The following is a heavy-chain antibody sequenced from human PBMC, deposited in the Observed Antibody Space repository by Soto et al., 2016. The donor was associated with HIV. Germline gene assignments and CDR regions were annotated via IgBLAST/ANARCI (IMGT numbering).Heavy chain of an antibody. CDR3: TTVGRRHYYDSSGYYYGGGDY. V-gene: IGHV3-15*01. J-gene: IGHJ4*02. D-gene: IGHD3-22*01. Sequence: EVQLVESGGGLVKPGGSLRLSCAASGFTFSNAWMSWVRQAPGKGLEWVGRIKSKTDGGTTDYAAPVKGRFTISRDDSKNTLYLQMNSLKTEDTAVYYCTTVGRRHYYDSSGYYYGGGDYWGQGTLVTVSS. CDR1: GFTFSNAW. CDR2: IKSKTDGGTT.